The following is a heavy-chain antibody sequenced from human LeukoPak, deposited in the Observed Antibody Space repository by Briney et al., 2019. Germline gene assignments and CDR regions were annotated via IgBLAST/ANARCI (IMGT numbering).Heavy chain of an antibody. V-gene: IGHV3-30*03. Sequence: PGGSLRLSCAASGFTFSSYGMHWVRQAPGKGLDWVAVISYDGSNKYYVDSVKGRFTISRDNAKNSLYLQMNSLRAEDTAVYYCAREDTAMVRSFDYWGQGTLVTVSS. CDR3: AREDTAMVRSFDY. D-gene: IGHD5-18*01. CDR2: ISYDGSNK. J-gene: IGHJ4*02. CDR1: GFTFSSYG.